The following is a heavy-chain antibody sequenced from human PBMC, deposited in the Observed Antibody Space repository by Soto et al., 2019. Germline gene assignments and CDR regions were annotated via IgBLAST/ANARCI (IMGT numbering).Heavy chain of an antibody. Sequence: EVQLVESGGGLIQPGGSLRLSCAASGFSVSNIYMTWVRQAPGKGLEWVSIIYSGGSTYYGDSVKGRFTISRDNSKNTVYLQMNSLRAEDTAVYYCARGEYSYGSDYWGQGTLVTVSS. CDR3: ARGEYSYGSDY. CDR1: GFSVSNIY. V-gene: IGHV3-53*01. D-gene: IGHD5-18*01. J-gene: IGHJ4*02. CDR2: IYSGGST.